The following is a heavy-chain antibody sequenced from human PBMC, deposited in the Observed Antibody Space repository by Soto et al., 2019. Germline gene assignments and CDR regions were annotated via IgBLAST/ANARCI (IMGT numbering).Heavy chain of an antibody. V-gene: IGHV1-3*04. CDR1: GYTFTSYV. CDR3: ARGSVTILVANEYYYSLDV. J-gene: IGHJ6*02. CDR2: INTGNGNT. Sequence: QAQFVQSGAEVKKPAASVKVSCKASGYTFTSYVIHWVRQAPGQRLERRGWINTGNGNTKYSQNFMGRVTLTRDTSATTAYMEVGSLRSKDTAVYYCARGSVTILVANEYYYSLDVWGPGTTVTVSS. D-gene: IGHD3-22*01.